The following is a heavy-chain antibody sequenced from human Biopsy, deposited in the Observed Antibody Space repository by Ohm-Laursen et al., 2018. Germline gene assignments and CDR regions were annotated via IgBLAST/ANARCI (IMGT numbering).Heavy chain of an antibody. CDR3: ATDGAGSYNEN. CDR1: GFTFGDYY. J-gene: IGHJ4*02. D-gene: IGHD3-10*01. Sequence: SLRLSCAAPGFTFGDYYMSWIRQAPGKGLEWLSYISGSGVTKMYADSVKGRFTVSRDNAKNSQYLEMNNLTVEDTAVYYCATDGAGSYNENWGQGTLVSVSS. CDR2: ISGSGVTK. V-gene: IGHV3-11*01.